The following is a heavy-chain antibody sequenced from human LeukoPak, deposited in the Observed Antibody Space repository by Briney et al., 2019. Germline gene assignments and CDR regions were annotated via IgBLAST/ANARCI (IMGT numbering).Heavy chain of an antibody. CDR1: GFTFSSYG. D-gene: IGHD6-19*01. V-gene: IGHV3-30*18. CDR2: ISYDGSNK. Sequence: PGRSLRLSCAASGFTFSSYGMHWVRQAPGKGLEWVAVISYDGSNKYYADSVKGQFTISRDNSKNTLYLQMNSLRAEDTAVYYCAKDSKSGWYYFDYWGQGTLVTVSS. CDR3: AKDSKSGWYYFDY. J-gene: IGHJ4*02.